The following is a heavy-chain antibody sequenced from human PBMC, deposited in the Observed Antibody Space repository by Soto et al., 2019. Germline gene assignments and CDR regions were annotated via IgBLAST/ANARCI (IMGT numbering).Heavy chain of an antibody. D-gene: IGHD6-13*01. Sequence: EVQLVESGGGLVQPGGSLRLSCVASGFTLSRYSMNWVRQAPGKGLEWVSYISRSSSTIYYADSVKGRFTISRDNAENSLYLQMNSLRAEETAVYDCARDRAGGIPDYWGQGTRVTVSS. CDR2: ISRSSSTI. V-gene: IGHV3-48*01. J-gene: IGHJ4*02. CDR1: GFTLSRYS. CDR3: ARDRAGGIPDY.